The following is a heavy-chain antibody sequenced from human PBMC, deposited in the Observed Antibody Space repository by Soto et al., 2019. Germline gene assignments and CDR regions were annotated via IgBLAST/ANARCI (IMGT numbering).Heavy chain of an antibody. CDR3: AARPTAMGNNYFDY. Sequence: GASVKVSCKASGYTFTSYGISCVRQAPGQGLEWMGWISAYNGNTNYAQKLQGRVTMTTDTSTSTAYMELRSLRSDDTAVYYCAARPTAMGNNYFDYWGQGTLVTVSS. CDR1: GYTFTSYG. V-gene: IGHV1-18*01. J-gene: IGHJ4*02. CDR2: ISAYNGNT. D-gene: IGHD5-18*01.